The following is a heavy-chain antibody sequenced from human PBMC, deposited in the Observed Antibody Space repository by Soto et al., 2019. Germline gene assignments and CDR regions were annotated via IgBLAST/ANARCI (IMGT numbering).Heavy chain of an antibody. Sequence: GSLRLSCAASGFTLSSYAMHWVRQAPGKGLEWMEVISYDGSNKYYEDTVKGRLTISRDNSKNTLYLQMNSLRAEDTAVYYCARDIYDFGMNYYYYGMDVWGQGT. D-gene: IGHD3-3*01. CDR1: GFTLSSYA. CDR2: ISYDGSNK. J-gene: IGHJ6*02. V-gene: IGHV3-30-3*01. CDR3: ARDIYDFGMNYYYYGMDV.